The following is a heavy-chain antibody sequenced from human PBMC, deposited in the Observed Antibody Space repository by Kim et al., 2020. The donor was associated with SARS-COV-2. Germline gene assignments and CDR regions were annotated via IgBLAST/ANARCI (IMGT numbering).Heavy chain of an antibody. CDR3: ARGGAYLEYSSSWYGIDY. D-gene: IGHD6-13*01. V-gene: IGHV3-21*04. Sequence: GGSLRLFCAASGFTFSSYSMNWVRQAPGKGLEWVSSISSSSSYIYYADSVKGRFTISRDNAKNSLYLQMNSLRAEDTAVYYCARGGAYLEYSSSWYGIDYWGQGTLVTVSS. CDR1: GFTFSSYS. J-gene: IGHJ4*02. CDR2: ISSSSSYI.